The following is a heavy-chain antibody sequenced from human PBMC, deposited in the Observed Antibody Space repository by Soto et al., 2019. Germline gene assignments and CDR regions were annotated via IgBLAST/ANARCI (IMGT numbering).Heavy chain of an antibody. CDR1: GGSFSGYY. D-gene: IGHD6-19*01. V-gene: IGHV4-34*01. CDR2: INHSGST. Sequence: SETLSLTCAVYGGSFSGYYWSWIRQPPGKGLEWIGEINHSGSTNYNPSLKSRVTISVDTSKNQFSLKLSSVTAADTAVYYCARLTVAGTLTGFDYWGQGALVTVSS. CDR3: ARLTVAGTLTGFDY. J-gene: IGHJ4*02.